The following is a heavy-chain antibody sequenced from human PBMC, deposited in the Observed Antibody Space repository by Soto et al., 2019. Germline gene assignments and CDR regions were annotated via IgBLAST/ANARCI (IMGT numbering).Heavy chain of an antibody. CDR1: GFTFSSYG. CDR3: ARDRLGYCSGGSCYSTYYDYYGRDV. J-gene: IGHJ6*02. CDR2: IWYDGSNK. Sequence: QVQLVESGGGVVQPGRSLRLSCAASGFTFSSYGMHWVRQAPGKGLEWVAVIWYDGSNKYYADSVKGRFTISRDNSKNTLYLKMNRLRAEDTAVYYCARDRLGYCSGGSCYSTYYDYYGRDVWGQGTTVTVSS. D-gene: IGHD2-15*01. V-gene: IGHV3-33*01.